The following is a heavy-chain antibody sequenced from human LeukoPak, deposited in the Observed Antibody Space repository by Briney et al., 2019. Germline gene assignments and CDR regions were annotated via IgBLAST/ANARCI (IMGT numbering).Heavy chain of an antibody. J-gene: IGHJ4*02. CDR3: AKGDDFWSGYLDY. CDR2: ISGSGGST. D-gene: IGHD3-3*01. V-gene: IGHV3-23*01. CDR1: GGSISSGDYY. Sequence: LSLTCTVSGGSISSGDYYWSWIRQPPGKGLEWVSAISGSGGSTYYADSVKGRFTISRDNSKNTLYLQMNSLRAEDTAVYYCAKGDDFWSGYLDYWGQGTLVTVSS.